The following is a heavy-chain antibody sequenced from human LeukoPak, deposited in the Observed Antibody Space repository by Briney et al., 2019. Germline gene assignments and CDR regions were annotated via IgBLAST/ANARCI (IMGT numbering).Heavy chain of an antibody. J-gene: IGHJ6*02. CDR2: INWNSGSI. D-gene: IGHD3-10*01. Sequence: PGGSLRLSCAASGFTFDDYAMHWVRQAPGKGLEWVSGINWNSGSIGYADSVKGRFTISRDNAKNSLYLQMNSLRDEDTALYYCAKDLRTYYYNAGNRPWYYAMDVWGQGTTVTVSS. CDR3: AKDLRTYYYNAGNRPWYYAMDV. CDR1: GFTFDDYA. V-gene: IGHV3-9*01.